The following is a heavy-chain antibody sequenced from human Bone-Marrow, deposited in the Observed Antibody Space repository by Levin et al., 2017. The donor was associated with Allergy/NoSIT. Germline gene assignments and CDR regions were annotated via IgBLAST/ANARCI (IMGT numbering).Heavy chain of an antibody. CDR2: VYYSGST. V-gene: IGHV4-61*08. CDR3: RSHHCTSATCSAFLFDS. CDR1: GGSVSSDGYF. D-gene: IGHD2-2*01. Sequence: SETLSLTCTVSGGSVSSDGYFWTWIRQPPGKGPEWIGYVYYSGSTNYNPSLKSRATMSVDTSKNQFSLKLNSLTAAATAMYYCRSHHCTSATCSAFLFDSWGQGALVAVSS. J-gene: IGHJ4*02.